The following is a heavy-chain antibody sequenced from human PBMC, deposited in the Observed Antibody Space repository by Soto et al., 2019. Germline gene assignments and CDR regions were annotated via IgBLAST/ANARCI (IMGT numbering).Heavy chain of an antibody. J-gene: IGHJ4*02. D-gene: IGHD1-26*01. Sequence: PSETQSRTCAVYGGSFSGYYWSWIRQPPGKGLEWIGEINHSGSTNYNPSLKSRVTISVDTSKNQFYLKLSSVTAADTAVYYCARTPSGSYYASYYFDYWGQGTLVTVSS. V-gene: IGHV4-34*01. CDR3: ARTPSGSYYASYYFDY. CDR2: INHSGST. CDR1: GGSFSGYY.